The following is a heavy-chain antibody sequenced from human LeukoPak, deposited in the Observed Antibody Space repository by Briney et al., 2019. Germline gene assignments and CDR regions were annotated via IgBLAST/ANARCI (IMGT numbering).Heavy chain of an antibody. CDR1: GGSFSGYY. J-gene: IGHJ4*02. CDR3: ARVSSSGWYLDY. V-gene: IGHV4-34*01. CDR2: INHSGST. D-gene: IGHD6-19*01. Sequence: PSETLSLTCAVYGGSFSGYYWSWIRQPPGKGLEWIGEINHSGSTNYNPSLKSRVTISVDTSKNQFSLKLSSVTAADTAVYYCARVSSSGWYLDYWGQGTLVTVSS.